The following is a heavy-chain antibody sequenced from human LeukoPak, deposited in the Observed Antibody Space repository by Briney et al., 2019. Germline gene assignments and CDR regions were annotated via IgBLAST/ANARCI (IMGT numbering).Heavy chain of an antibody. Sequence: GRSLRLSCAPSGFTFTNYGIHWVRQAPGKGREWVAIISFDGNYKDYAASVEARFPISRQNSKNTLFWQMNRLRAEDRAVFYCAKDGSGPNSFYYGSGNFYYFDAWGQGALVTVSS. CDR1: GFTFTNYG. D-gene: IGHD3-10*01. J-gene: IGHJ4*02. V-gene: IGHV3-30*18. CDR3: AKDGSGPNSFYYGSGNFYYFDA. CDR2: ISFDGNYK.